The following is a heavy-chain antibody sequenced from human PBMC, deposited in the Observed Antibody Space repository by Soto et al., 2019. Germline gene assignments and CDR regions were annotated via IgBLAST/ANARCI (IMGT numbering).Heavy chain of an antibody. D-gene: IGHD2-15*01. CDR1: GFTLSGFD. J-gene: IGHJ4*02. CDR3: TRRHCSGGGCYSDFDF. V-gene: IGHV3-73*01. CDR2: IKTKVESYAT. Sequence: EVQLVESGGGLVQPGGSLKLSCAASGFTLSGFDVHWVRQAAGEGLEWVARIKTKVESYATEYAASVKGRFSISRDDSKNTASLEMNSLKTEDTAVYYCTRRHCSGGGCYSDFDFWGQGSLVPVSS.